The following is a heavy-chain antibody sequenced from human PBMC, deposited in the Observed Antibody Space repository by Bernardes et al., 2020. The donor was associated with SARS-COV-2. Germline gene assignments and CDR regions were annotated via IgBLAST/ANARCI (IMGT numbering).Heavy chain of an antibody. CDR1: GFTFSSNA. Sequence: GGSLRLSCAASGFTFSSNAMTWVRQPPGKGLEWVSVISGCGYTIYYADSVKARFTISRDNSKNTLYLQMNSLRAEDTAIYYCAKDRGDTLVNYYLDVWGNGTTVTDSS. J-gene: IGHJ6*03. D-gene: IGHD3-9*01. V-gene: IGHV3-23*01. CDR3: AKDRGDTLVNYYLDV. CDR2: ISGCGYTI.